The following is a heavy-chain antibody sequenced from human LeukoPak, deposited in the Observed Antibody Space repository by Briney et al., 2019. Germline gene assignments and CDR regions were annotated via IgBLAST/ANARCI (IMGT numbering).Heavy chain of an antibody. Sequence: SETLSLTCTVSGGSISSYYWSWIRQPAGRGLEWIGRIYTSGSTNYNPSLKSRVTMSVDTSKNQFSLKLSSVTAADTAVYYCARDRVRIVATIWEYYFDYWGQGTLVTVSS. J-gene: IGHJ4*02. D-gene: IGHD5-12*01. V-gene: IGHV4-4*07. CDR1: GGSISSYY. CDR2: IYTSGST. CDR3: ARDRVRIVATIWEYYFDY.